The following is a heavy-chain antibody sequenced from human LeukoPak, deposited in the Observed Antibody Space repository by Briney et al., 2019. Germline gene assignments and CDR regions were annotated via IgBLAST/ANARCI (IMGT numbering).Heavy chain of an antibody. J-gene: IGHJ3*02. Sequence: ASVKVSCKVVAYDFTGYYMHWVRQAPGQGLEWMGWINPNSGGTNYAQKFQGRVTMTRDTSISTAYMELSRLRSDDTAVYYCARDIAVAGPGAFDIWGQGTMVTVSS. D-gene: IGHD6-19*01. CDR1: AYDFTGYY. CDR3: ARDIAVAGPGAFDI. CDR2: INPNSGGT. V-gene: IGHV1-2*02.